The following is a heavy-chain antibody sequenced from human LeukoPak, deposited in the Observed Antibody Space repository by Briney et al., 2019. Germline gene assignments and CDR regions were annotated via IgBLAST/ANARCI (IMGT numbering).Heavy chain of an antibody. J-gene: IGHJ4*02. V-gene: IGHV4-4*07. CDR2: IYSSGST. D-gene: IGHD3-10*01. CDR3: ARTSARGAQFDY. Sequence: SETLSLTCSVAGGSISSYYWSWIRQPAGKGLEWIGRIYSSGSTNYNPSLKTRVTMSLDTSKNQFSLNLTTVTAADTAVYYCARTSARGAQFDYWGQGTLVTVSS. CDR1: GGSISSYY.